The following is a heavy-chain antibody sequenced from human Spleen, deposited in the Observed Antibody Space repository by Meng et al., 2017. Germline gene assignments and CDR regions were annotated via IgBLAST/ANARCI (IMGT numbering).Heavy chain of an antibody. CDR2: ISTSGNTI. J-gene: IGHJ4*02. D-gene: IGHD4-23*01. CDR1: GFTFSDYY. CDR3: ARGFNGGNSGAFGY. Sequence: VQLVESGGDLVQPGGSLRLSCAASGFTFSDYYMSWIRQAPGKGLEWISYISTSGNTIYYTDSVKGRFAISRDNAKNSLYLQMSSLRAEDTAVYYCARGFNGGNSGAFGYWGQGTLVTVSS. V-gene: IGHV3-11*01.